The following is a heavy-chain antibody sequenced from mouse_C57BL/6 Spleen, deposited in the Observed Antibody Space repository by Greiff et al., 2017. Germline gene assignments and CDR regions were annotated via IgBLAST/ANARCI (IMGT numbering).Heavy chain of an antibody. D-gene: IGHD1-1*01. V-gene: IGHV1-52*01. CDR2: IDPSDSET. CDR1: GYTFTSYW. J-gene: IGHJ3*01. Sequence: QVQLQQPGAELVRPGSSVKLSCKASGYTFTSYWMHWVKQRPIQGLEWIGNIDPSDSETHYNQKFKDKATLPVDKSSSTAYMTLSSLTSEDSAVYYCARDYGSGGPLAYWGQGTLVTVSA. CDR3: ARDYGSGGPLAY.